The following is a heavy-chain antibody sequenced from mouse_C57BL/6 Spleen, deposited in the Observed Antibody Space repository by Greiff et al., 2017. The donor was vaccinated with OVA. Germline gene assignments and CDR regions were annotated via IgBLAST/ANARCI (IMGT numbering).Heavy chain of an antibody. V-gene: IGHV5-9-1*02. D-gene: IGHD2-2*01. CDR3: TRGGYDGAY. J-gene: IGHJ3*01. CDR1: GFTFSSYA. Sequence: EVKLVESGEGLVKPGGSLKLSCAASGFTFSSYAMSWVRPTPEKRLEWVASISSGGNYIYYADNVKGRFTFSIDHARNTLYLQMSSLKSEDTAMYYCTRGGYDGAYGGQGTLVTVSA. CDR2: ISSGGNYI.